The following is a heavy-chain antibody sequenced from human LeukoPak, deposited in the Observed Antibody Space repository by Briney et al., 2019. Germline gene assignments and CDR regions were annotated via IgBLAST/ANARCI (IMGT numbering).Heavy chain of an antibody. CDR2: IWYGGSTK. D-gene: IGHD2-2*01. CDR3: ATDCSSTTCSVDY. J-gene: IGHJ4*02. Sequence: GGSLRLSCAASGFTFSSYGMHWVRQAPGKGLEWVAVIWYGGSTKYYADSVKGRFTISRDNFKNTLYLEMNSLRVEDTAVYYCATDCSSTTCSVDYWGQGTLVTVSS. V-gene: IGHV3-33*08. CDR1: GFTFSSYG.